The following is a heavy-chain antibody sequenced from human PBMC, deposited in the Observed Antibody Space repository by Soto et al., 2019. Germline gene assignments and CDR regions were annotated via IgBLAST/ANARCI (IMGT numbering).Heavy chain of an antibody. CDR1: GGSISSYY. CDR3: ARVYCGGDCSSVNPDTYFDY. CDR2: IYYSGST. D-gene: IGHD2-21*02. J-gene: IGHJ4*02. V-gene: IGHV4-59*01. Sequence: SETLSLTCTVSGGSISSYYWSWIRQPPGKGLEWIGYIYYSGSTNYNPSLKSRVTISVDTSKNQFSLKLSSVTAADTAVYYCARVYCGGDCSSVNPDTYFDYWGQGTLVTVSS.